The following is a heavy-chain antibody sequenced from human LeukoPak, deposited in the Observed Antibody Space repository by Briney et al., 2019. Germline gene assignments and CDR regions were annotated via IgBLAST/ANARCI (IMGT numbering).Heavy chain of an antibody. V-gene: IGHV3-66*01. D-gene: IGHD4-23*01. Sequence: GGSLRLSCAASGFTVSSNYMSWVRQAPGKGLEWVSVIYSGGSTYYVDSVKGRFTISRDNSKNTLYLQMNSLRAEDTAVYYCARTPWDGNPLYYYYYGMDVWGQGTTVTVSS. CDR3: ARTPWDGNPLYYYYYGMDV. CDR2: IYSGGST. J-gene: IGHJ6*02. CDR1: GFTVSSNY.